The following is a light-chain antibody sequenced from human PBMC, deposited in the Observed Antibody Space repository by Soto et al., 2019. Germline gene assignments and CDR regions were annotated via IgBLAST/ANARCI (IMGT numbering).Light chain of an antibody. Sequence: AIRMTQSPSPFSASTGGRVSITCRASQDVSSFLAWYQQKPGKAPKLLIYAASSLQSGVPSRFSGSGSGTQFTLTISSLQPEDVATYYCLQNYNYPWTFGQGTKVDIK. CDR3: LQNYNYPWT. CDR2: AAS. V-gene: IGKV1-8*01. J-gene: IGKJ1*01. CDR1: QDVSSF.